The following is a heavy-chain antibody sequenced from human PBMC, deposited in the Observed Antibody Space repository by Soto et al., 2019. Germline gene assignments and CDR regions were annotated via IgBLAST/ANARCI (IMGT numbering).Heavy chain of an antibody. CDR1: GGSIKNYY. CDR3: ARDEYYDSNNWLDT. Sequence: KPSETLSLTCTVSGGSIKNYYWSWIRQPAGKGLEWIGRIYSTGSTNYNASLKSRVTMSVDTSNNQFSLRLRSVTAADTAVYYCARDEYYDSNNWLDTCGEGTLLTVYS. CDR2: IYSTGST. D-gene: IGHD3-22*01. J-gene: IGHJ5*02. V-gene: IGHV4-4*07.